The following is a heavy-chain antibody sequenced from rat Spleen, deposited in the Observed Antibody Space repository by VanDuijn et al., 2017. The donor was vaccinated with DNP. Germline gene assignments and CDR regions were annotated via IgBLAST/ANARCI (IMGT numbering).Heavy chain of an antibody. CDR2: ISYDGSIT. CDR3: ARGGRSYFDY. V-gene: IGHV5-7*01. CDR1: GFTFSDYN. Sequence: EVQLVETGGGLVQPGRSLKLSCAASGFTFSDYNMAWVRQAPKKGLEWVATISYDGSITYYGDSVKGRFTISRDNAKNTLYLQMNSLRSEDTATYYCARGGRSYFDYWGQGVMVTVSS. J-gene: IGHJ2*01. D-gene: IGHD1-11*01.